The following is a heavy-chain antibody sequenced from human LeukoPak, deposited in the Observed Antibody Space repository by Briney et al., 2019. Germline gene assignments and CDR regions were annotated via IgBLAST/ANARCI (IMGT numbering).Heavy chain of an antibody. Sequence: GGSLRLSCAASGFTFSSYAMHWVRQAPGKGLEWVAVISYDGSNKYHADSVKGRFTISRDNSKNTLYLQMNSLRAEDTAVYYCARDPYYQLQRGYFDYWGQRTLVTVSS. CDR2: ISYDGSNK. J-gene: IGHJ4*02. CDR1: GFTFSSYA. V-gene: IGHV3-30-3*01. CDR3: ARDPYYQLQRGYFDY. D-gene: IGHD2-2*01.